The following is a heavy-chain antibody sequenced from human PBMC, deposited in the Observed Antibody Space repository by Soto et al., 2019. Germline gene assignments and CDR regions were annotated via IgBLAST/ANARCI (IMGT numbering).Heavy chain of an antibody. Sequence: LRLSCAASGFTFSSYAMHWVRQAPGKGLEWVAVISYDGSNKNYADSVKGRITISRDNSKNTLYLQMNSLRAEDTAVYYCARGPSSLTRFDYWGQGTLVTVSS. J-gene: IGHJ4*02. CDR3: ARGPSSLTRFDY. V-gene: IGHV3-30-3*01. D-gene: IGHD2-2*01. CDR1: GFTFSSYA. CDR2: ISYDGSNK.